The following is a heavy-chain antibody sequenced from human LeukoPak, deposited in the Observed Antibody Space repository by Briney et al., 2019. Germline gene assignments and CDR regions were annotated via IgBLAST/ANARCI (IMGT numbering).Heavy chain of an antibody. D-gene: IGHD3-9*01. J-gene: IGHJ4*02. CDR3: ARGSWTYDILTGYSEFDY. CDR1: GFTFSDYY. Sequence: PGGSLRLSCAASGFTFSDYYMSWIRQAPGKGLEWVSYISSSSSYTNYADSVKGRFTISRDNAKNTLYLQMNSLRAEDTAVYYCARGSWTYDILTGYSEFDYWGQGTLVTVSS. V-gene: IGHV3-11*06. CDR2: ISSSSSYT.